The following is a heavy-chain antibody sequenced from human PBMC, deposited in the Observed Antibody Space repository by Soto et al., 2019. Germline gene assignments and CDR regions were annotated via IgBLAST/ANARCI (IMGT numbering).Heavy chain of an antibody. D-gene: IGHD3-10*01. Sequence: SETLSLTCTVSGGSISSGGYYWSWIRQHPGKGLEWIGYIYYSGSTYYNPSLKGRVTISVDTSKNQFSLKLSSVTAADTAVYYCARSTPLVRGTRWYFDYWGQGTLVTVSS. CDR2: IYYSGST. CDR3: ARSTPLVRGTRWYFDY. CDR1: GGSISSGGYY. V-gene: IGHV4-31*03. J-gene: IGHJ4*02.